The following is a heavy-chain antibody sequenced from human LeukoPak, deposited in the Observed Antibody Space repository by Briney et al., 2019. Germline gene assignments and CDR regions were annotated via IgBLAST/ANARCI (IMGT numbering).Heavy chain of an antibody. CDR2: IKSKTDGGTT. V-gene: IGHV3-15*01. Sequence: GGSLRLSCAASGFTFSNAWMNWVRQAPGKGLEWVGRIKSKTDGGTTDYAAPVKGRFTISRDDSKTTLYLQMNSLKTEDTAMYYCTTDNYYDSSGCYYYMDVWGKGTTVTVSS. J-gene: IGHJ6*03. CDR3: TTDNYYDSSGCYYYMDV. CDR1: GFTFSNAW. D-gene: IGHD3-22*01.